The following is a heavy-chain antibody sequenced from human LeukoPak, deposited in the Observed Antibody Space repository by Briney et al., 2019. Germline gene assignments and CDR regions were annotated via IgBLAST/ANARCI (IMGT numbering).Heavy chain of an antibody. Sequence: SEILSLTCTVSGGSISSYYWSWIRQPPGKGLEWIGYIYYNGGTIHNPSLKSRVTISVDKSKNHVSLKLSSVTAADTAVYYCASPSKENDSFDIWGQGTTVIVSS. V-gene: IGHV4-59*01. J-gene: IGHJ3*02. CDR2: IYYNGGT. CDR3: ASPSKENDSFDI. CDR1: GGSISSYY.